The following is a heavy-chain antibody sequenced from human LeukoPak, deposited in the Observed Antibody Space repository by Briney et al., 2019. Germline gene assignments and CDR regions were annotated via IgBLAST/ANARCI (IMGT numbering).Heavy chain of an antibody. CDR1: GLTSGTYA. CDR2: IKQDGSEK. Sequence: GGSLRLSCAASGLTSGTYAMHWVRQAPGKGLEWVANIKQDGSEKYYVNSVKGRFTISRDNANNSLFLQMNSLRAEDTAVYYCARGPYSSGWYEFAYWGQGILVTVSS. J-gene: IGHJ4*02. D-gene: IGHD6-13*01. V-gene: IGHV3-7*01. CDR3: ARGPYSSGWYEFAY.